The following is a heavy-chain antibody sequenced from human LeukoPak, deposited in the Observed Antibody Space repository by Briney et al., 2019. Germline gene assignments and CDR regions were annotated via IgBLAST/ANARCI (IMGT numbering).Heavy chain of an antibody. CDR3: ARVGSPAAAIQVTTSSGWFDP. V-gene: IGHV4-59*01. CDR1: GGSISSYY. D-gene: IGHD2-2*01. J-gene: IGHJ5*02. CDR2: IYYSGST. Sequence: SETLSLTCTVPGGSISSYYWSWIRQPPGEGLEWVGYIYYSGSTNYNPPLKSRVTISVDTSKNQFSLKLSSVTAADTAVYYCARVGSPAAAIQVTTSSGWFDPWGQGTLVTVSS.